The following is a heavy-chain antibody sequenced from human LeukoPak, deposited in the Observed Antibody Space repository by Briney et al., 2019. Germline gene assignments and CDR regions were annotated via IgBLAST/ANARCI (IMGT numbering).Heavy chain of an antibody. CDR3: ARHWGQRGYSGHEIERGYAFDI. CDR1: GGSISSSSYY. Sequence: SETLSLTCTVSGGSISSSSYYWGWIRQPPGKGLEWIGSIYYSGSTYYNPSLKSRVTISVDTSKNQFSLKLSSETAADTAVYYCARHWGQRGYSGHEIERGYAFDIWGQGTMVTVSS. CDR2: IYYSGST. V-gene: IGHV4-39*01. J-gene: IGHJ3*02. D-gene: IGHD5-12*01.